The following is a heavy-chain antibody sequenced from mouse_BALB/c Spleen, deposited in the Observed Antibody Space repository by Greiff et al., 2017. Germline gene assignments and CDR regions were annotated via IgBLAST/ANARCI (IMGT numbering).Heavy chain of an antibody. CDR2: ISDGGSYT. D-gene: IGHD2-14*01. CDR1: GFTFSDYY. CDR3: AREVRRDWFAY. V-gene: IGHV5-4*02. Sequence: EVKVVESGGGLVKPGGSLKLSCAASGFTFSDYYMYWVRQTPEKRLEWVATISDGGSYTYYPDSVKGRFTISRDNAKNNLYLQMSSMKSEDTAMYYCAREVRRDWFAYWGQGTLVTVSA. J-gene: IGHJ3*01.